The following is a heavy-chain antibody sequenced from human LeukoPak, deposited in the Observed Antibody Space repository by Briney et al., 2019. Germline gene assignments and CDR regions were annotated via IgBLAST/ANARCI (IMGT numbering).Heavy chain of an antibody. CDR1: GFTFSSYG. CDR3: ARVSSYYYDSSGPFGLPLGH. D-gene: IGHD3-22*01. Sequence: PGGSLRLSCAASGFTFSSYGMHWVRQAPGEGLEWVAVIWYDGSNKYYADSVKGRFTISRDNSKNTLYLQMNSLRAEDTAVYYCARVSSYYYDSSGPFGLPLGHWGQGTLVTVSS. CDR2: IWYDGSNK. V-gene: IGHV3-33*01. J-gene: IGHJ4*02.